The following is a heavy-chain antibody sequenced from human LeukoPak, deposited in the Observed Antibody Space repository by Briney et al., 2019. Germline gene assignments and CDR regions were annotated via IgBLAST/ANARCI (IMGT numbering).Heavy chain of an antibody. CDR1: GYTFTSYG. CDR3: ARAGGYCSGGSCYLPNWFDP. D-gene: IGHD2-15*01. CDR2: ISAYNGNT. J-gene: IGHJ5*02. Sequence: ASVKVSCKASGYTFTSYGISWVRQAPGQGLEWMGWISAYNGNTNYAQKLQGRVTMTRDMSTSTVYMELSSLRSEDTAVYYCARAGGYCSGGSCYLPNWFDPWGQGTLVTVSS. V-gene: IGHV1-18*01.